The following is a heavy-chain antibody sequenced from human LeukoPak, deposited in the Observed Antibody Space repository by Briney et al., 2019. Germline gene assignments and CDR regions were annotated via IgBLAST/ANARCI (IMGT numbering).Heavy chain of an antibody. D-gene: IGHD1-26*01. Sequence: GASVKVSCKASGYSFTDYDINWVRQAAGQGFEWLGWMNPKSGNTGYAQKFQGRVTMTRNTSINTAYMELSSLGSEDTAVYYCATSVVGYKFDPWGQGTLVTV. CDR1: GYSFTDYD. J-gene: IGHJ5*02. CDR3: ATSVVGYKFDP. CDR2: MNPKSGNT. V-gene: IGHV1-8*01.